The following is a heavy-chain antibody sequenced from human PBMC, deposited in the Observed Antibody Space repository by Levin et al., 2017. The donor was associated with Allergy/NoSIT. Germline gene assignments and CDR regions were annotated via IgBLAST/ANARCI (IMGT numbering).Heavy chain of an antibody. CDR3: AGEGGHPGYFDY. Sequence: ASVKVSCKASGYIFTSYGITWVRQAPGQGLEWMGWISGYNGNANYAQNLQGRVTMTTDTSTSTAYMELMNLRSDDTAVYYCAGEGGHPGYFDYWGQGTLVTVSS. J-gene: IGHJ4*02. V-gene: IGHV1-18*01. CDR2: ISGYNGNA. CDR1: GYIFTSYG. D-gene: IGHD1-26*01.